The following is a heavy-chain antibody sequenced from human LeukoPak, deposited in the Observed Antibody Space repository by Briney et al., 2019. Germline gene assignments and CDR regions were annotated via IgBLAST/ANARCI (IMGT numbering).Heavy chain of an antibody. CDR1: GFTFSSYA. J-gene: IGHJ4*02. V-gene: IGHV3-23*01. Sequence: PGVSLRLSCAASGFTFSSYAMSWVRQARGKGLEWVSANSGSGGSTYYADSVKGRFTISRDNSKNTLYLQMNSLRAEDTAVYYCAKKTAMVTRPIDYWGQGTLVTVSS. D-gene: IGHD5-18*01. CDR3: AKKTAMVTRPIDY. CDR2: NSGSGGST.